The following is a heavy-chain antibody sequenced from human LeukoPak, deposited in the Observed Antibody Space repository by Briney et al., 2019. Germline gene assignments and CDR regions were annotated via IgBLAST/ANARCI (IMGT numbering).Heavy chain of an antibody. CDR2: ISGDGGTI. CDR3: AKGQLGSGSYSLGRMDV. J-gene: IGHJ6*02. V-gene: IGHV3-43*02. D-gene: IGHD3-10*01. Sequence: GGSLRLSCAASGFTFDDNAMHWVRQAPRKGLEWVYLISGDGGTIYYAASVKGRFTISRDNTKNSLYLQMNSLRTEDTALYYCAKGQLGSGSYSLGRMDVWGQGTTVTVSS. CDR1: GFTFDDNA.